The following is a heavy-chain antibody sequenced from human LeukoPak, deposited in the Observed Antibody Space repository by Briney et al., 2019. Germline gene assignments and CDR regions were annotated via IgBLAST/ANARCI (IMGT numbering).Heavy chain of an antibody. J-gene: IGHJ4*02. V-gene: IGHV4-59*01. Sequence: SETLSLTCTVSGGSISSYYWSWIRQPPGKGLEWIGYIYYSGSTSYNPSLKSRVTISVDTSKNQFSLKLSSVTAADTAVYYCARDVGPDWGQGTLVTVSS. CDR1: GGSISSYY. CDR3: ARDVGPD. CDR2: IYYSGST. D-gene: IGHD2-15*01.